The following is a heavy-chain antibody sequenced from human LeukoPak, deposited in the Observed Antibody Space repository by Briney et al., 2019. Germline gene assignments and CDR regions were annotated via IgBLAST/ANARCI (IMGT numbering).Heavy chain of an antibody. J-gene: IGHJ3*02. D-gene: IGHD4-17*01. Sequence: SETLSLTCAVSADSFSSHYWTWIRQSPGRGLEWIGYISYIGSTNYNPSLKSRVTISIDTSKNQFSLKLRSVTAADTAVYYCARDLVTVTKGFDIWGQGTMVSVSS. V-gene: IGHV4-59*11. CDR1: ADSFSSHY. CDR3: ARDLVTVTKGFDI. CDR2: ISYIGST.